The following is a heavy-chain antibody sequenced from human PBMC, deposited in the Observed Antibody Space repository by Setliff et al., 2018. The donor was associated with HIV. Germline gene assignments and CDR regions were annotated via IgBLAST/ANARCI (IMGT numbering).Heavy chain of an antibody. V-gene: IGHV1-69*10. Sequence: SVKVSCKASGYTLTTYGISWVRQAPGQGLEWMGGIIPILGIANYAQKFQGRVTITADKSTSTAYMELSSLRSEDTAVYYCARGAIAVAGDFFDYWGQGTLVTVSS. CDR1: GYTLTTYG. CDR3: ARGAIAVAGDFFDY. J-gene: IGHJ4*02. CDR2: IIPILGIA. D-gene: IGHD6-19*01.